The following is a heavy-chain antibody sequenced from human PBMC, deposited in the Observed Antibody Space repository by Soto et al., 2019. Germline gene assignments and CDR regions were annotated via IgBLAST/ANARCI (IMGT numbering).Heavy chain of an antibody. D-gene: IGHD4-17*01. CDR1: GFTFGSYG. V-gene: IGHV3-30*02. Sequence: GGSLRLSCVASGFTFGSYGMHWVRQAPGKGLEWEAYILYNGTIKSYGDSVKGRFIISRDNTKSTMYLQMNSLRAEDTATYHCAKEMTTNPFEYWGQGALVTVSS. CDR2: ILYNGTIK. J-gene: IGHJ4*02. CDR3: AKEMTTNPFEY.